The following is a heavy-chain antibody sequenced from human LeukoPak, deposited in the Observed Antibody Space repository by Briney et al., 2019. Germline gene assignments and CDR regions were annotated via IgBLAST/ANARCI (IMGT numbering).Heavy chain of an antibody. V-gene: IGHV3-33*01. CDR1: GFTFSSHG. D-gene: IGHD2-2*01. J-gene: IGHJ4*02. Sequence: GRSLRLSCAASGFTFSSHGMHWVRLAPGKGLEWVAAIQHDGSIKYYADSVKGRFTISRDDSKNTLYLQMNSPRAEDAAVYYCARDSCSSVTCYDYWGQGTLVTVSS. CDR3: ARDSCSSVTCYDY. CDR2: IQHDGSIK.